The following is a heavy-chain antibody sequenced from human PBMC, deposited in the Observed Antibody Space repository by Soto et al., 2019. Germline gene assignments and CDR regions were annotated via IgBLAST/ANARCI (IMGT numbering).Heavy chain of an antibody. D-gene: IGHD3-16*01. J-gene: IGHJ4*02. Sequence: GGFLRLSCAGAVFTFSTYLMNWVRQAPGRGLEWVANINPDGNVGTYVDAVRGRFTTSRDNAKKSLYLQMNSLRADDTAVYFCAGWGRHEYNYWGQGIMVTVSS. V-gene: IGHV3-7*03. CDR2: INPDGNVG. CDR1: VFTFSTYL. CDR3: AGWGRHEYNY.